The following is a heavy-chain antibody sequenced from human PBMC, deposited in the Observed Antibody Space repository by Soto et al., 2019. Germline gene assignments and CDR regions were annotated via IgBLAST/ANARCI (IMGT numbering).Heavy chain of an antibody. CDR3: AKDKYYYGSGSYSYFDY. J-gene: IGHJ4*02. D-gene: IGHD3-10*01. Sequence: QPGGSLRLSCAASGFTFSSYGMHWVRQAPGKGLEWVAVISYDGSNKYYADSVKGRFTISRDNSKNTLYLQMNSLRAEDTAVYYCAKDKYYYGSGSYSYFDYWGQGTLVTVS. V-gene: IGHV3-30*18. CDR2: ISYDGSNK. CDR1: GFTFSSYG.